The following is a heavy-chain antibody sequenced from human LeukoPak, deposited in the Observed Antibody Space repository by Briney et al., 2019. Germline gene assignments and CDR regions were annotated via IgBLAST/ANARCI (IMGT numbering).Heavy chain of an antibody. CDR1: GITLSNYG. J-gene: IGHJ4*02. V-gene: IGHV3-23*01. CDR2: ISDSAGKT. CDR3: AKRSVVIRVILVGFHKEAYYFDS. D-gene: IGHD3-22*01. Sequence: GGSLRLSCAVSGITLSNYGMSWVRQAPGKGLEWVAGISDSAGKTNYADSVKGRFTISRDSPKNTLYLQMNSLRAEDTAVYFCAKRSVVIRVILVGFHKEAYYFDSWGQGALVTVSS.